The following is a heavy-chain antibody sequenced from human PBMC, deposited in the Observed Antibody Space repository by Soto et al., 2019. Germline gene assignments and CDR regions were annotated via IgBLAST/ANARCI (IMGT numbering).Heavy chain of an antibody. CDR3: ARATYSSSWYGNNWFDP. J-gene: IGHJ5*02. D-gene: IGHD6-13*01. CDR2: IYYSGST. CDR1: GGSISSYY. V-gene: IGHV4-59*01. Sequence: QVQLQESGPGLVKPSETLSLTCTVSGGSISSYYWSWIRQPPGKGLEWIGYIYYSGSTNYNPSLKSLVTISVDTSKNQFSLKLSSVTTADTAVYYCARATYSSSWYGNNWFDPWGQGTLVTVSS.